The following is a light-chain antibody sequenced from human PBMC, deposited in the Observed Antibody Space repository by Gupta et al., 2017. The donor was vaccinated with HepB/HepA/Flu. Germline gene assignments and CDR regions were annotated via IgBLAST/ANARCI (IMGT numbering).Light chain of an antibody. CDR1: NIGSKS. J-gene: IGLJ2*01. CDR3: QVWDRSSDHVV. Sequence: SYVLTQPPSVSVAPGTTARITCGGSNIGSKSVHWYQQKPGQAPILVIYYDDARPSGIPERFSGSNSGNTATLTISRVEAGDEADYYCQVWDRSSDHVVFGGGTKLTVL. V-gene: IGLV3-21*04. CDR2: YDD.